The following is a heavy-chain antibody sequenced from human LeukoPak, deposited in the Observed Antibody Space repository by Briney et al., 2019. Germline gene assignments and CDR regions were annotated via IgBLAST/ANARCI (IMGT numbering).Heavy chain of an antibody. CDR3: ARGRTGAAALDF. J-gene: IGHJ4*02. D-gene: IGHD2-2*01. Sequence: SETLSLTCAVYGGSFSGHYWTWIRQAPGKGLEWIGESTHTGSTNYNPSLKSRVTISVDTSRNQFSLKLTSVSAADTAVYHCARGRTGAAALDFWGPGALVTVSS. CDR2: STHTGST. CDR1: GGSFSGHY. V-gene: IGHV4-34*01.